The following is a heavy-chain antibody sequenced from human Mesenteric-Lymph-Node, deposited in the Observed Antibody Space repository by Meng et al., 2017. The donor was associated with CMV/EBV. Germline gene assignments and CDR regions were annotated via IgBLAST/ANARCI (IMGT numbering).Heavy chain of an antibody. D-gene: IGHD1-14*01. Sequence: ASVKVSCKTSGYTFTAYYLHWVRQAPGQGLEWMGWINPQSGDTYYAQNFQGRVTMTRDTSISTAYMELSSLKSDDTAVYYCASVWYNAHDPFDYWGQGTTVTVSS. J-gene: IGHJ4*02. CDR1: GYTFTAYY. CDR2: INPQSGDT. V-gene: IGHV1-2*02. CDR3: ASVWYNAHDPFDY.